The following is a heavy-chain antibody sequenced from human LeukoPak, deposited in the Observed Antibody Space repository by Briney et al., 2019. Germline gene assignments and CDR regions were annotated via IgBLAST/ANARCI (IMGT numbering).Heavy chain of an antibody. CDR3: ARDAVPAAVYYYYYMDV. J-gene: IGHJ6*03. V-gene: IGHV4-4*07. Sequence: SETLSLTCTVSGGSLSSYYWSWIRQPAGKGLEWIGRIYPSGSTNYNPSLKSRVTMSVDTSKNQFSLKLNSVTAADTAVYYCARDAVPAAVYYYYYMDVWGKGTTVTVSS. CDR1: GGSLSSYY. D-gene: IGHD2-2*01. CDR2: IYPSGST.